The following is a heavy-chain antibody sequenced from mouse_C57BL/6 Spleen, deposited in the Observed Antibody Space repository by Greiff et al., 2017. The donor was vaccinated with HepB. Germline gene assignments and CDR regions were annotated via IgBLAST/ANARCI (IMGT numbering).Heavy chain of an antibody. D-gene: IGHD1-2*01. Sequence: KQSCKASGYTFTSYWMQWVKQRPGQGLEWIGEIDPSDSYTNYNQKFKGKATLTVDTSSSTAYMQLSSLTSEDSAFYYCARWLLLYAMDYWGQGTSVTVSS. V-gene: IGHV1-50*01. CDR2: IDPSDSYT. CDR3: ARWLLLYAMDY. CDR1: GYTFTSYW. J-gene: IGHJ4*01.